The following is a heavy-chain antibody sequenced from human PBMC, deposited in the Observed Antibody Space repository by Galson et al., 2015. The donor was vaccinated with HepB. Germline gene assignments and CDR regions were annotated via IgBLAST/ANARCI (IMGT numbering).Heavy chain of an antibody. V-gene: IGHV1-2*04. D-gene: IGHD6-19*01. CDR1: GYTFTGNY. CDR3: GRTSIAVAGNNWFDP. J-gene: IGHJ5*02. CDR2: INPNSGGT. Sequence: SAQAPCKAFGYTFTGNYMHCGRQAPGQGLEWMGWINPNSGGTNYEQKLQGWVAMTRDTSITTAYMELSRLGLDDTVGEYYGRTSIAVAGNNWFDPWGQGTLVTVSS.